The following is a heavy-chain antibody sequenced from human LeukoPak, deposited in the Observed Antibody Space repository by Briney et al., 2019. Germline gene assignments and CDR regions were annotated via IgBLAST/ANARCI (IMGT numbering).Heavy chain of an antibody. J-gene: IGHJ1*01. CDR1: GFTFSSYS. CDR3: APLAGYSSSWTQH. Sequence: GGSLRLSCAASGFTFSSYSMNWVRQAPGKGLEWVSSISSSSSYIYYADSMKGRFTISRDNAKNSLYLQMNSLRAEDTAVYYCAPLAGYSSSWTQHWGQGTLVTVSS. D-gene: IGHD6-13*01. V-gene: IGHV3-21*01. CDR2: ISSSSSYI.